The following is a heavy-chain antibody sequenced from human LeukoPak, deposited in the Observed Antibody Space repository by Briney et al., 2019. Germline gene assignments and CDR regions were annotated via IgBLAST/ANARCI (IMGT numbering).Heavy chain of an antibody. CDR2: IYYSGST. CDR3: ARHMGAVAGFDY. V-gene: IGHV4-39*01. D-gene: IGHD6-19*01. J-gene: IGHJ4*02. CDR1: GGSISSSSYY. Sequence: PETLSLTCTVSGGSISSSSYYWGWIRQPPGKGLEWIGSIYYSGSTYYNPSLKSRVTISVDTSKNQFSLKLSSVTAADTAVYYCARHMGAVAGFDYWGQGTLVTVSS.